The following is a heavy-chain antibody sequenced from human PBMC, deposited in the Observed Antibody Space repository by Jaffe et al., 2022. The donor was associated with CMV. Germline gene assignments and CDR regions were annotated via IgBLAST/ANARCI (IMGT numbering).Heavy chain of an antibody. Sequence: QVQLVESGGGVVQPGRSLRLSCAASGFTFSSYGMHWVRQAPGKGLEWVAVISYDGSNKYYADSVKGRFTISRDNSKNTLYLQMNSLRAEDTAVYYCAKDRRFGELSSYYYGMDVWGQGTTVTVSS. CDR3: AKDRRFGELSSYYYGMDV. CDR1: GFTFSSYG. V-gene: IGHV3-30*18. D-gene: IGHD3-10*01. CDR2: ISYDGSNK. J-gene: IGHJ6*02.